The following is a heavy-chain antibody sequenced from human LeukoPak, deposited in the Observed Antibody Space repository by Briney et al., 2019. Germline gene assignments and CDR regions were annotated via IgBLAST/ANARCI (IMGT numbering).Heavy chain of an antibody. J-gene: IGHJ4*02. CDR2: INPNSGGT. CDR3: ASLTFYDSSGYYYAANDY. CDR1: GYTFTGYY. Sequence: ASVKVSCKASGYTFTGYYMHWVRQAPGQGLEWMGWINPNSGGTNYAQKFQGRVTMTRDTSISTAYMELSRLRSDDTAVYYCASLTFYDSSGYYYAANDYWGQGTLVTVSS. D-gene: IGHD3-22*01. V-gene: IGHV1-2*02.